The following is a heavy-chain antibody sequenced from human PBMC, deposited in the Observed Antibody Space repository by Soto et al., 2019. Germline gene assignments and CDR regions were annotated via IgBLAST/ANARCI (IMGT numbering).Heavy chain of an antibody. CDR2: IYYSGST. CDR1: GGSIISGGYY. D-gene: IGHD1-7*01. CDR3: ARPNKLELYPFYFDY. J-gene: IGHJ4*02. Sequence: SETLSLTCTVSGGSIISGGYYLSWIRQHPGKGLEWIGYIYYSGSTYYNPSLKSRVTISVDTSKNQFSLKLSSVTAADTAVYYCARPNKLELYPFYFDYWGQGTLVTVSS. V-gene: IGHV4-31*03.